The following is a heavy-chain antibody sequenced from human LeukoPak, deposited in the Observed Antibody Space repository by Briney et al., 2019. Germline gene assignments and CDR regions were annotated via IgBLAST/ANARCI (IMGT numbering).Heavy chain of an antibody. CDR2: ISSSGSTI. V-gene: IGHV3-48*03. CDR1: GFTFSSYE. CDR3: ARSVVVAATLDYYYGMDV. Sequence: GGSLRLSCAASGFTFSSYEMNWVRQAPGKGLEWVSYISSSGSTIYYADSVKGRFTISRDNSKNTLYLQMNSLRAEDTAVYYCARSVVVAATLDYYYGMDVWGQGTTVTVSS. D-gene: IGHD2-15*01. J-gene: IGHJ6*02.